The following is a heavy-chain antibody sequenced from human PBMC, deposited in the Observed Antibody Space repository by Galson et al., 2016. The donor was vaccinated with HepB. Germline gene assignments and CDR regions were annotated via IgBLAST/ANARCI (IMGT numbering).Heavy chain of an antibody. Sequence: SLRLSCAASGFSFSLYDMHWVRQVTGKGLEWVPAIGTAPGDTNYLDSVKGRFTISRENADNSLYLQMNSLRPGDTAVYYCARGKSLWTTPWNYGLDVWGKGTTVTVSS. CDR2: IGTAPGDT. J-gene: IGHJ6*04. D-gene: IGHD4-17*01. CDR1: GFSFSLYD. CDR3: ARGKSLWTTPWNYGLDV. V-gene: IGHV3-13*01.